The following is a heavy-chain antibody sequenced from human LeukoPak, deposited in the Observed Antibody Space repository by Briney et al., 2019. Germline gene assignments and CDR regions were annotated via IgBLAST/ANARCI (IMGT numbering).Heavy chain of an antibody. CDR3: ARVTYIAGRPGWFDP. Sequence: DPSETLSLTCTVSGGSISSSSYYWGWIRQPPGKGLEWIGSIYYSGSTYYNPSLKSRVTISVDTSKNQFSLKLSSVTAADTAVYYCARVTYIAGRPGWFDPWGQGTLVTVSS. D-gene: IGHD6-6*01. V-gene: IGHV4-39*07. CDR1: GGSISSSSYY. CDR2: IYYSGST. J-gene: IGHJ5*02.